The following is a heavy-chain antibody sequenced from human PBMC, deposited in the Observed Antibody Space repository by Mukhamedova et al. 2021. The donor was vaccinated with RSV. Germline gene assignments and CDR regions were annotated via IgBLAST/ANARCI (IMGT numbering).Heavy chain of an antibody. CDR2: MNPNSGNT. Sequence: GRQATGQGLEWMGWMNPNSGNTGYAQKFQGRVTMTRNTSISTAYMELSSLRSEDTAVYYCARGFRGSYYYFDYWGQGTLVTVSS. CDR3: ARGFRGSYYYFDY. V-gene: IGHV1-8*01. J-gene: IGHJ4*02. D-gene: IGHD1-26*01.